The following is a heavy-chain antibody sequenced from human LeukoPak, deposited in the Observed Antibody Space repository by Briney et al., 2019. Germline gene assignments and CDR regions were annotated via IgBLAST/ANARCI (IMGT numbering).Heavy chain of an antibody. Sequence: SETLSLTCTVSGGSISTYYWSWIRQPAGKGLEWIGHIYTSGTTNYNPSLKSRVTMSVATSKNQFSLKLNSVTAADTAVYYCARLYSRSSHIDYCGQGTLVTVSS. CDR1: GGSISTYY. D-gene: IGHD6-6*01. J-gene: IGHJ4*02. CDR2: IYTSGTT. CDR3: ARLYSRSSHIDY. V-gene: IGHV4-4*07.